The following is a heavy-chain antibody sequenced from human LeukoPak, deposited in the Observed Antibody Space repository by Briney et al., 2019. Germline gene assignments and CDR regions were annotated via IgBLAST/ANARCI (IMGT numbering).Heavy chain of an antibody. D-gene: IGHD6-13*01. Sequence: KSGGSLRLSCAASGFTFSDYYMSWIRQAPGKGLEWVSYISSSGSTIYYADSVKGRFTISRDNAKNSLYLQINSLRVEDTAVYYCARGVIVAPGTDYWGQGTLVIVSS. J-gene: IGHJ4*02. CDR2: ISSSGSTI. CDR1: GFTFSDYY. CDR3: ARGVIVAPGTDY. V-gene: IGHV3-11*04.